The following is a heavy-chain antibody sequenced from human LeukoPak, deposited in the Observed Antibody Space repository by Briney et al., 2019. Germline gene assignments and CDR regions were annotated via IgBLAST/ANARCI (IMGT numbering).Heavy chain of an antibody. CDR3: ASGGREENDAFDI. CDR2: INHSGST. V-gene: IGHV4-34*01. Sequence: SETLSLTCAAYGGSFSGYYWSWIRQPPGKGLEWIGEINHSGSTNYNPSLKSRVTISVDTSKNQFSLKLSSVTAADTAVHYCASGGREENDAFDIWGQGTMVTVSS. CDR1: GGSFSGYY. J-gene: IGHJ3*02.